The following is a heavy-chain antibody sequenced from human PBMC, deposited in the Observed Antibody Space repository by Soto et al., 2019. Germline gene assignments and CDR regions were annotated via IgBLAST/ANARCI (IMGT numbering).Heavy chain of an antibody. D-gene: IGHD6-25*01. V-gene: IGHV4-59*01. J-gene: IGHJ5*02. Sequence: LSLTCTVSGGSISSYYWSWIRQPPGKGLEWIGYIYYSGSTNYNPSLKSRVTISVDTSKNQFSLKLSSVTAADTAVYYCVRGWRERWFDPWGQGTLVTVS. CDR3: VRGWRERWFDP. CDR2: IYYSGST. CDR1: GGSISSYY.